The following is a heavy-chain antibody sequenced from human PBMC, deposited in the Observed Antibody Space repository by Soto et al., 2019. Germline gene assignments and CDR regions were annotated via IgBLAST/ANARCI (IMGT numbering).Heavy chain of an antibody. J-gene: IGHJ4*02. D-gene: IGHD3-3*01. CDR3: ARSPSYDFWSGYYTPFDY. CDR1: GYTFTSYA. Sequence: ASVKVSCKASGYTFTSYAMHWVRQAPGQRLEWMGWINAGNGNTKYSQKFQGRVTITRDTSAGTAYMELCSLRSEDTAVYYCARSPSYDFWSGYYTPFDYWGQGTLVTVSS. V-gene: IGHV1-3*01. CDR2: INAGNGNT.